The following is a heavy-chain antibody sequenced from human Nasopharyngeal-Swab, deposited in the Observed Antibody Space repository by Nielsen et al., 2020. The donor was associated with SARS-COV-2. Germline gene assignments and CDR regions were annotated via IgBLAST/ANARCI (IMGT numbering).Heavy chain of an antibody. CDR1: GGSFSDYS. Sequence: SETLSLTCAASGGSFSDYSWSWIRQSPGKGLECIGEINHSGITNYNPSLKSRVTISVDTAKNHLSLKVTSVTAADTAVYFCASGRVVYGGYDPRTPRHYLNYWGQGTQVTVSP. CDR2: INHSGIT. D-gene: IGHD5-12*01. CDR3: ASGRVVYGGYDPRTPRHYLNY. V-gene: IGHV4-34*01. J-gene: IGHJ4*02.